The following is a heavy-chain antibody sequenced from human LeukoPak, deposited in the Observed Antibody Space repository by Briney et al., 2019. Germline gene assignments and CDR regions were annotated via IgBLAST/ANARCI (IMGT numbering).Heavy chain of an antibody. CDR2: IIPIFGTA. D-gene: IGHD3-10*01. J-gene: IGHJ4*02. V-gene: IGHV1-69*13. CDR3: ARDRFGELSYYFDY. CDR1: GGTFSSHA. Sequence: SVKVSCKASGGTFSSHAISWVRQAPGQGLEWMGGIIPIFGTANYAQKFQGRVTITADESTSTAYMELSSLRSDDTAVYYCARDRFGELSYYFDYWGQGTLVTVSS.